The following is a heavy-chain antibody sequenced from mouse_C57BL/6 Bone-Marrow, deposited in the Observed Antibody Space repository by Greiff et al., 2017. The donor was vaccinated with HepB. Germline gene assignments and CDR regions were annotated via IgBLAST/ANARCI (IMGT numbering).Heavy chain of an antibody. CDR2: ISDGGSYT. CDR1: GFTFSSYA. CDR3: VRVCYFDV. Sequence: EVMLVESGGGLVKPGGSLKLSCAASGFTFSSYAMSWVRQTPEKRLEWVATISDGGSYTYYPDNVKGRFTISRDNAKNNLYLQMSHLKSEDTAMYYCVRVCYFDVWGTGTTVTVSS. J-gene: IGHJ1*03. V-gene: IGHV5-4*03.